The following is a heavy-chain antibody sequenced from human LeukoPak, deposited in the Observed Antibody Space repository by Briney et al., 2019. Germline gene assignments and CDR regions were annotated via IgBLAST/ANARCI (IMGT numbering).Heavy chain of an antibody. CDR1: AYIFTNNW. Sequence: GESLRISCKTSAYIFTNNWIGWLRQMSGKGLEWMGIIYPGDSDTRYSPSFQGQVTISADKSISTTYLQWSSLKASDTAIYYCARLYIGSFDDWGQGTLVTVSS. CDR3: ARLYIGSFDD. J-gene: IGHJ4*02. CDR2: IYPGDSDT. D-gene: IGHD1-26*01. V-gene: IGHV5-51*01.